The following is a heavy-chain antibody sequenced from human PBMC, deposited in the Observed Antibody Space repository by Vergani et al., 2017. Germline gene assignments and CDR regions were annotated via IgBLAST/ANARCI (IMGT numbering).Heavy chain of an antibody. V-gene: IGHV3-30*02. CDR3: ANRSPYSSGLPGDY. Sequence: VQLVESGGGLVKPGGSLRLSCAASGFTFSSYGMHWVRQAPGKGLEWVAFIRYDGSNKYYADSVKGRFTISRDNSKNTLYLQMNSLRAEDTAVYYCANRSPYSSGLPGDYWGQGTLVTVSS. J-gene: IGHJ4*02. D-gene: IGHD6-19*01. CDR1: GFTFSSYG. CDR2: IRYDGSNK.